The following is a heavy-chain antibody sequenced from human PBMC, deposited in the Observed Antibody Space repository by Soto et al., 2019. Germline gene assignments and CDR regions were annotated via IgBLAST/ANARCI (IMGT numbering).Heavy chain of an antibody. Sequence: QVQLQESGPGLVKPSQTLSLTCTVSGGSISSGGDYWSWIRQHPGKGLEWIGNIYHSGSSNYNPSLKSRVTISVDTSKNQFSLKLSSVTAADTAVYYCARSQVDQQLIYSYGMDVWGQGTTVTVSS. CDR1: GGSISSGGDY. D-gene: IGHD6-13*01. CDR2: IYHSGSS. V-gene: IGHV4-31*03. CDR3: ARSQVDQQLIYSYGMDV. J-gene: IGHJ6*02.